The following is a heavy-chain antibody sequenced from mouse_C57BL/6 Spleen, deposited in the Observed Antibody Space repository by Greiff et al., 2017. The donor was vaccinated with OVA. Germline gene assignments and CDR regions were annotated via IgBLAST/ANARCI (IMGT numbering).Heavy chain of an antibody. J-gene: IGHJ1*03. CDR3: TSLHYYGSSYGYFDV. CDR1: GYTFTSYW. CDR2: IYPGNSDT. D-gene: IGHD1-1*01. Sequence: EVQLQQSGTVLARPGASVKMSCKTSGYTFTSYWMHWVKQRPGQGLEWIGAIYPGNSDTSYNQKFKGKAKLTAVTSASTAYMELSSLTNEDSAVYYCTSLHYYGSSYGYFDVWGTGTTVTVSS. V-gene: IGHV1-5*01.